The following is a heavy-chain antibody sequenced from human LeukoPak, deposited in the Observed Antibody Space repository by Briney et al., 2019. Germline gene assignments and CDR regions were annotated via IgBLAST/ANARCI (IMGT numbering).Heavy chain of an antibody. CDR3: ASPLRDDAFDI. CDR1: GFTVSSNY. J-gene: IGHJ3*02. V-gene: IGHV3-53*01. CDR2: IYSGGST. Sequence: GGSLRLSCAASGFTVSSNYMSWVRQAPGKGLEWVSVIYSGGSTYYADSVKGRFTISRDNSKNTLYLQMNSLRAEDTAVYYCASPLRDDAFDIWGQGTMVAVSS.